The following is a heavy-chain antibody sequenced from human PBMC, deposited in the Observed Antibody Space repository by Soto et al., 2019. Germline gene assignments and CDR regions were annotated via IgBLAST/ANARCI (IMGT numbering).Heavy chain of an antibody. CDR2: IYYSGST. CDR3: ARHSLLNYDFWSGYLGEGNWFDP. J-gene: IGHJ5*02. CDR1: GGSISSSSYY. D-gene: IGHD3-3*01. V-gene: IGHV4-39*01. Sequence: SETLSLTCTVSGGSISSSSYYWGWIRQPPGKGLERIGSIYYSGSTYYNPSLKSRVTISVDTSKNQFSLKLSSVTAADTAVYYCARHSLLNYDFWSGYLGEGNWFDPWGQGTLVTVSS.